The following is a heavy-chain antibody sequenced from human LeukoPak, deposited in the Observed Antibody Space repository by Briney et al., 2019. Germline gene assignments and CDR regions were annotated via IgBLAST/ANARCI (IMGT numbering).Heavy chain of an antibody. CDR2: IDWDDDK. Sequence: SGPTLVNPTQTLTLTCTFSGFSLSTSGMCVSWIRQPPGKDLEWLARIDWDDDKYYSTSLKTRLTISKDTSKNQVVLTMTNMDPVDTATYYCAREERYSYGYYFDYWGQGTLVTVSS. V-gene: IGHV2-70*11. CDR3: AREERYSYGYYFDY. D-gene: IGHD5-18*01. J-gene: IGHJ4*02. CDR1: GFSLSTSGMC.